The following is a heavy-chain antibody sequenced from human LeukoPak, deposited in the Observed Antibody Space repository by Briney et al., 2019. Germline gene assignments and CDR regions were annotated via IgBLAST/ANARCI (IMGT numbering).Heavy chain of an antibody. CDR3: AGREVETTFYYYYYMDV. CDR2: IYHSGST. J-gene: IGHJ6*03. Sequence: SETLSLTCAVYGGSFSGYYWSWIRQPPGKGLEWNGEIYHSGSTNSNPSLKSRVTISVDTPKNQFSLKLSSVTAADTAVYYCAGREVETTFYYYYYMDVWGKGTTVTVSS. D-gene: IGHD2/OR15-2a*01. CDR1: GGSFSGYY. V-gene: IGHV4-34*01.